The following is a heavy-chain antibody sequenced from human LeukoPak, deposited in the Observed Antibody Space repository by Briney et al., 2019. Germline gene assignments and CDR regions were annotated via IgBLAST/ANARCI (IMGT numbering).Heavy chain of an antibody. J-gene: IGHJ6*02. CDR2: ISGDGGST. D-gene: IGHD2-2*03. CDR3: AKDLLDIVVVPAASLGMDV. CDR1: GFTFDDYA. V-gene: IGHV3-43*02. Sequence: GGSLRLSCAASGFTFDDYAMHWVRQAPGKGLEWVSLISGDGGSTYYADSVKGRFTISTDNSKNSLYLQMNSLRTEDTALYYCAKDLLDIVVVPAASLGMDVWGQGTTVTVSS.